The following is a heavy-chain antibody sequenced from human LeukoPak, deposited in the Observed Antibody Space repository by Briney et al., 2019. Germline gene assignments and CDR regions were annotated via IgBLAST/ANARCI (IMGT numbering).Heavy chain of an antibody. J-gene: IGHJ6*03. CDR3: ARVGDLFGAHRVRGLPPDYYYMDV. D-gene: IGHD3-10*01. V-gene: IGHV4-34*01. Sequence: SETLSLTCAPSGGSITDYYYNWVRQPPGKGLEWIGEINHSGSTTYNPSLKSRVIIAVDTSKNQFSLKLTSVTAADTAVYYCARVGDLFGAHRVRGLPPDYYYMDVWGKGTTVTVSS. CDR2: INHSGST. CDR1: GGSITDYY.